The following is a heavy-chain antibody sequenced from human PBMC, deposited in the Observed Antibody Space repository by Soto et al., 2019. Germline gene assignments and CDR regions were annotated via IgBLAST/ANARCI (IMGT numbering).Heavy chain of an antibody. V-gene: IGHV4-30-4*01. CDR1: GDSISNLDYF. CDR3: ARGRYCLTGRCFPNWFDS. D-gene: IGHD7-27*01. J-gene: IGHJ5*01. CDR2: IYKSATT. Sequence: QVQLLESGPGLVKPSQTLSLTCSVSGDSISNLDYFWAWIRQPPGQALEYIGYIYKSATTYYNPSFETRVAISVDTSNSPFSLKVTSVTAAVTAVYFCARGRYCLTGRCFPNWFDSWGPGALVSAAS.